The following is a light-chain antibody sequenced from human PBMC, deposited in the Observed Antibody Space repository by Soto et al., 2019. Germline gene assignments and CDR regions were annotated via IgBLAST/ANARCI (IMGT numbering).Light chain of an antibody. CDR2: SAS. V-gene: IGKV1-12*01. CDR1: QDIITW. Sequence: DIQMTQSPSYVSASEGDRVTITCRASQDIITWLAWFQQKPGKAPRLLIYSASTLQRGVPSRFRGSESGPEFALHINLLQPEDVVTYFSQKSDSFRFTFGPGSQV. CDR3: QKSDSFRFT. J-gene: IGKJ3*01.